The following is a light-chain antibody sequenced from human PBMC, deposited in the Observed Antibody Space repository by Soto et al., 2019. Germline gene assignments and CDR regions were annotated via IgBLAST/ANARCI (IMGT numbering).Light chain of an antibody. V-gene: IGKV1-33*01. CDR2: RAS. CDR3: QQYDNLPMYT. CDR1: QDISNY. J-gene: IGKJ2*01. Sequence: DLQMTQSPSSLSASVGDRVTITCQASQDISNYLNWYQQKPGKAPKLLIYRASNLETGVPSRFXGSGSGTDFTLTISSLQPEDFATYYCQQYDNLPMYTFGQGTKLEIK.